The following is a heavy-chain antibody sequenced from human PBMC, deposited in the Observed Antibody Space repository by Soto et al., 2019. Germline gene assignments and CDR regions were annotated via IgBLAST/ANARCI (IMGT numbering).Heavy chain of an antibody. CDR1: GGSISNGGYY. V-gene: IGHV4-31*03. CDR2: IHYSGST. CDR3: ARVRGSGSYAAYYFDS. Sequence: SETLSLTCTVSGGSISNGGYYWNWIRQHPGKGLEWIGYIHYSGSTWYNPSLESRVTISVDTSKDQFSLKLRSVTAADTAVYYCARVRGSGSYAAYYFDSWGQGTLVTVSS. J-gene: IGHJ4*01. D-gene: IGHD3-10*01.